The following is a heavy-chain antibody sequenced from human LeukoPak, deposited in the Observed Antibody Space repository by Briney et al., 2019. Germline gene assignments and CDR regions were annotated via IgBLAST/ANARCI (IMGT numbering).Heavy chain of an antibody. J-gene: IGHJ4*02. Sequence: GGSLRLSCAASGFTFSNYVASWVRQAPGKGLEWVSVISGNGVSTNYADSVKGRFTISRDNSKNTVSLQMNSLRAEDTAMYYCATLKDKWLQSPGTDYWGQGTLVTVSS. CDR3: ATLKDKWLQSPGTDY. D-gene: IGHD5-24*01. CDR2: ISGNGVST. V-gene: IGHV3-23*01. CDR1: GFTFSNYV.